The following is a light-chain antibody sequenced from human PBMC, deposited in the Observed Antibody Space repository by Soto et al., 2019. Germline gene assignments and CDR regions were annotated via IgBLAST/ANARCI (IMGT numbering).Light chain of an antibody. V-gene: IGKV3-20*01. Sequence: EIVLTQSPGTLSLSPGERATLSCRASQTVSSSYLAWYQQKPGQAPRLLIYGASSRATGIPDRFSGSGSGTDFTLTISRLEPEDFAVYYCXXYGASPPLSFGGGTKVEIK. CDR1: QTVSSSY. CDR2: GAS. CDR3: XXYGASPPLS. J-gene: IGKJ4*01.